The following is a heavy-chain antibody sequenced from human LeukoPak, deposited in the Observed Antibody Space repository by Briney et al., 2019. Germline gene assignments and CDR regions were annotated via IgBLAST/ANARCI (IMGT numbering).Heavy chain of an antibody. CDR1: GFTVSSNY. CDR2: IYSGGST. V-gene: IGHV3-66*01. D-gene: IGHD2-21*02. CDR3: ARDPVVTAIRAFDI. Sequence: PGGSLRLSCAASGFTVSSNYMSWVRQAPGKGLEWVSVIYSGGSTYYADFVKGRFTISRDNSKNTLYLQMNSLRAEDTAVYYCARDPVVTAIRAFDIWGQGTMVTVSS. J-gene: IGHJ3*02.